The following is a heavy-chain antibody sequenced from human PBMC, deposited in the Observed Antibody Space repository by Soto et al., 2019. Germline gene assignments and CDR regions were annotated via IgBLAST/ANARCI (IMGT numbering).Heavy chain of an antibody. CDR3: AVPPEAVHYDSSGPKVGSGLSSDY. J-gene: IGHJ4*02. CDR1: GFTFSSYS. D-gene: IGHD3-22*01. Sequence: EVQLVESGGGLVQPGGSLRLSCAASGFTFSSYSMNWVRQAPGKGLEWVSYISSSSSTIYYADSVKGRFTISRDNAKNSLYLQMNSLRDEDTAVYYCAVPPEAVHYDSSGPKVGSGLSSDYWGQGTLVTVSS. CDR2: ISSSSSTI. V-gene: IGHV3-48*02.